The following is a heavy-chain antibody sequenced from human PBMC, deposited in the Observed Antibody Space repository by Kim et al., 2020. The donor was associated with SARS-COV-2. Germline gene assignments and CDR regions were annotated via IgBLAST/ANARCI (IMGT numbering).Heavy chain of an antibody. D-gene: IGHD2-8*01. CDR3: ARVYCTNDVCYRPFDY. V-gene: IGHV1-3*01. Sequence: KGKGSVTITRDTSAGTVYMGLSSLRAEDTAVYYCARVYCTNDVCYRPFDYWGQGTLVTVSS. J-gene: IGHJ4*02.